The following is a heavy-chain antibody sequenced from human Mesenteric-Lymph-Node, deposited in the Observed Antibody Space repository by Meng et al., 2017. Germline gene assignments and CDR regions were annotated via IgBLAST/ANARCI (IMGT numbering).Heavy chain of an antibody. CDR3: ARGGGRYDILTGYYLDSYYYYGMDV. V-gene: IGHV1-69*13. Sequence: SVKVSCKASGYTFTSYDISWVRQAPGQGLEWMGGIIPIFGTANYAQKFQGRVTITADESTSTAYMELSSLRSEDTAVYYCARGGGRYDILTGYYLDSYYYYGMDVWGQGTTVTVSS. D-gene: IGHD3-9*01. CDR1: GYTFTSYD. CDR2: IIPIFGTA. J-gene: IGHJ6*02.